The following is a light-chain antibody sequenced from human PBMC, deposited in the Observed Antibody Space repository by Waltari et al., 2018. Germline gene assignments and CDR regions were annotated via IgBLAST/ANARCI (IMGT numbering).Light chain of an antibody. Sequence: VLTHSPGTLSFSPRERATLPGMARQTVSRTLAWYQQKPGQAPRLLIYGASSRATGILDRFSGSGSGTDFSLTISSLEPEDFAVYFCQHYERLPVTFGQGTKVEIK. CDR1: QTVSRT. V-gene: IGKV3-20*01. J-gene: IGKJ1*01. CDR2: GAS. CDR3: QHYERLPVT.